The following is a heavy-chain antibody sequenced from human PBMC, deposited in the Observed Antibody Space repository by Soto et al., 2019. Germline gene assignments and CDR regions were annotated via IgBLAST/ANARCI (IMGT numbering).Heavy chain of an antibody. V-gene: IGHV4-59*08. D-gene: IGHD3-16*02. CDR2: IYYSGST. J-gene: IGHJ5*02. Sequence: SETLSLTCTVSGGSMSNFYWSWIRQPPGKGLEWIAYIYYSGSTYYNPSLKSRVTISVDTSKNQFSLKLSSVTAADTAVYYCARSRGLGYDYVWGSYRSNWFDPWGQGTLVTVSS. CDR1: GGSMSNFY. CDR3: ARSRGLGYDYVWGSYRSNWFDP.